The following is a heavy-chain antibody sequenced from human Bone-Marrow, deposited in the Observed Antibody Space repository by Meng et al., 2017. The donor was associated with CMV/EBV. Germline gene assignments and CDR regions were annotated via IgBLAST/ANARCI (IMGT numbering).Heavy chain of an antibody. D-gene: IGHD3-16*01. CDR1: GFTFRSYW. V-gene: IGHV3-7*01. Sequence: GESLKISCAASGFTFRSYWMTWVRQAPGKGLEWVANINQDGSEKYYVDSVKGRFTISRDNAKNLVYLQMTSLRVDDTAVYFCARDWADGFDSWGQGTLVTVSS. J-gene: IGHJ5*01. CDR2: INQDGSEK. CDR3: ARDWADGFDS.